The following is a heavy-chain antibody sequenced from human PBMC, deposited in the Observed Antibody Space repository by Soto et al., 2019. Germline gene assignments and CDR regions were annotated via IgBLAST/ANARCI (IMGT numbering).Heavy chain of an antibody. Sequence: ASVKVSCKASGYTFTSYYMHWVRQAPGQGLEWMGIINPSGGSTSYAQKFQGRVTMTRDTSTSTVYMELSSLRSEDTAVYYCAGWVRRAVARSWDYYGMDVWGQGTTVTVSS. CDR3: AGWVRRAVARSWDYYGMDV. CDR2: INPSGGST. D-gene: IGHD6-19*01. CDR1: GYTFTSYY. J-gene: IGHJ6*02. V-gene: IGHV1-46*01.